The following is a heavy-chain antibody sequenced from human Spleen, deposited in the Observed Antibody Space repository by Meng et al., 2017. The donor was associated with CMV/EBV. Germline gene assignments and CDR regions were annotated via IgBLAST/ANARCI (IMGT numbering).Heavy chain of an antibody. CDR2: IHHSGSA. D-gene: IGHD2-21*01. CDR3: ASFDHIPRRNYFDY. CDR1: VGSMIIGNYY. V-gene: IGHV4-30-4*01. Sequence: QVWMPELGPGLVAPSHTLSLTLSVSVGSMIIGNYYWSWIRQHPGKGLEWIGYIHHSGSAYYNPSLKSRVSISVDTSKNQFSLNLNSMTAADTAVYYCASFDHIPRRNYFDYWGQGTLVTVSS. J-gene: IGHJ4*02.